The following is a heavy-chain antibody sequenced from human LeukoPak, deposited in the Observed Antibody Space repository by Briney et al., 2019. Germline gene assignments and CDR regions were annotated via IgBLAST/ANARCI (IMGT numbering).Heavy chain of an antibody. CDR2: ISGSGGST. CDR1: GFTFSSYA. Sequence: GGSLRLSCAASGFTFSSYAMSWVRQAPGKGLEWVSAISGSGGSTYYAGSVKGRFTISRDNSKNTLYLQMNSLRAEDTAVYYCAKDQYYYDSSGYYSDAFDIWGQGTMVTVSS. CDR3: AKDQYYYDSSGYYSDAFDI. V-gene: IGHV3-23*01. J-gene: IGHJ3*02. D-gene: IGHD3-22*01.